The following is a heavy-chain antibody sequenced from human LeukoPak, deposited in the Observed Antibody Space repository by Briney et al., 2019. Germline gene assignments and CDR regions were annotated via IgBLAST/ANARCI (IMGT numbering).Heavy chain of an antibody. CDR3: ARDRTVTQRSHLDL. Sequence: GGSLRLSCAASGFSFGDYTMNWLRQAPGKGLEWVSSISSRSTFIYYVDSVRGRFTISRDNAKNSLYPQMNSLRAEDTAFYFCARDRTVTQRSHLDLWGQGTLVTVSS. D-gene: IGHD4-11*01. CDR2: ISSRSTFI. CDR1: GFSFGDYT. J-gene: IGHJ4*02. V-gene: IGHV3-21*06.